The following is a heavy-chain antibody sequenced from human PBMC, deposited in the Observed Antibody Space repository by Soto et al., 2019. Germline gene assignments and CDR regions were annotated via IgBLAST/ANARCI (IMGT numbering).Heavy chain of an antibody. Sequence: QVHLVQSGAEVKKPGSSVKVSCKTSGGSFNNYAVSWVRQAPGQGLEWMGGIIPNFDTPNYAQKFQDRVTIIADESTSTVYMELRSLRSNATAVYYCSVAMVREILIVASSGMHVWGQGTTVIVSS. V-gene: IGHV1-69*01. D-gene: IGHD3-10*01. CDR1: GGSFNNYA. CDR2: IIPNFDTP. CDR3: SVAMVREILIVASSGMHV. J-gene: IGHJ6*02.